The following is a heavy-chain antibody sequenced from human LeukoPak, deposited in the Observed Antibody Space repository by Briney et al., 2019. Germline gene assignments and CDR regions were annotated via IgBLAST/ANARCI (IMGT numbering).Heavy chain of an antibody. D-gene: IGHD3-10*01. CDR2: ISSSSSYI. CDR3: ARGRITMVRGVTDFGY. CDR1: GFTFSSYS. V-gene: IGHV3-21*01. Sequence: GSLRLSCAASGFTFSSYSMNWVRQAPGKGLEWVSSISSSSSYIYYADSVKGRFTISRDNAKNSLYLQMNSLRAEGTAVYYCARGRITMVRGVTDFGYWGQGTLVTVSS. J-gene: IGHJ4*02.